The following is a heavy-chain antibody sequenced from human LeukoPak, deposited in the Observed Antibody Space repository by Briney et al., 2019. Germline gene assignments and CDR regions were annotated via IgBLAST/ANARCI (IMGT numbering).Heavy chain of an antibody. Sequence: SETLSLTCAVYGESFSGYYWTWIRQPPGKGLEWIGEITDSGSTNYNPSLKSRVTISVDTSKSQFSLKLSSVTAADTAVYYCARRPRSSGSDDGPSGLDYWGQGNLVTVSS. CDR2: ITDSGST. J-gene: IGHJ4*02. D-gene: IGHD1-26*01. CDR1: GESFSGYY. CDR3: ARRPRSSGSDDGPSGLDY. V-gene: IGHV4-34*01.